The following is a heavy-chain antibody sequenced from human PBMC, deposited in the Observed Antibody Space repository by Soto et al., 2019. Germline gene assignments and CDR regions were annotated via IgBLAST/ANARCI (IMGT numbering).Heavy chain of an antibody. J-gene: IGHJ4*02. Sequence: LRLSCATSGFNFNNYAMSWVRQAPGERLEWVSFISSSGGTTYYADSVKGRFTISRDNSKNTLYLQMNTLRAEDTAVYYCAKAPRWTGTSRYWGQGTLVTVS. CDR2: ISSSGGTT. V-gene: IGHV3-23*01. D-gene: IGHD1-7*01. CDR1: GFNFNNYA. CDR3: AKAPRWTGTSRY.